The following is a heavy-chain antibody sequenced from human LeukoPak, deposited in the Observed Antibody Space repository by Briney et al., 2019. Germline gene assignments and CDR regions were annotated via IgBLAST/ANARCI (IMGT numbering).Heavy chain of an antibody. CDR3: AKDYDYGDWGMDV. J-gene: IGHJ6*04. V-gene: IGHV3-53*05. Sequence: GGSLRLSCVASGFTVSGNYMSWVRQAPGKGLEWVSVLYGGDDTNYAGSVKGRFTISRDNSKNTLYVQMNSLRVEDTAIYYCAKDYDYGDWGMDVWGKGTTVTVSS. D-gene: IGHD4-17*01. CDR1: GFTVSGNY. CDR2: LYGGDDT.